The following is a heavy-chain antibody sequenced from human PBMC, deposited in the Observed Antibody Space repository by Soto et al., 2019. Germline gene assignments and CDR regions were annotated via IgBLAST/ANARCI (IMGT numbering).Heavy chain of an antibody. D-gene: IGHD4-17*01. CDR1: GDSMIGSY. CDR3: VRNNVTTMRFFDF. Sequence: QVRLQESGPGLVKPSETLSLDCSVSGDSMIGSYWTWIRQPPGSGLQWLGYIYNSGATAYKSSLKRRITVSIDTPNNRFSLNLRSVTAADTAVYYCVRNNVTTMRFFDFWGPGKMVTVSS. CDR2: IYNSGAT. V-gene: IGHV4-59*01. J-gene: IGHJ4*02.